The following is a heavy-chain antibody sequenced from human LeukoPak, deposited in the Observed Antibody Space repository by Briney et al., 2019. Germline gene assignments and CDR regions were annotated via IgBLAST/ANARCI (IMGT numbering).Heavy chain of an antibody. Sequence: PSETLSLTCAVYGGSFSGYYWSWLRQPPGKGLEWIGEINHTGSTNYNPSLKSRVTISVDTSKTQFAVKLGSVTAAGTAVYYCARVAVRDVWGQGTAVTVSS. J-gene: IGHJ6*02. CDR2: INHTGST. CDR3: ARVAVRDV. V-gene: IGHV4-34*01. CDR1: GGSFSGYY.